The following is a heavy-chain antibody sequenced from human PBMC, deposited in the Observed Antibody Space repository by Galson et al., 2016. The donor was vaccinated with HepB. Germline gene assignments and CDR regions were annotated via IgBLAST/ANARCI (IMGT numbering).Heavy chain of an antibody. CDR3: ARDSGTPPPRRGPSSGY. Sequence: SLRLSCAASGFTVSNNYMIWFRQAPGKVLEWVSLIYSTGTTSYADSVKGRVTISRDSSKNTLYLQMNSQRAEDTAIYYCARDSGTPPPRRGPSSGYWGQGTLVTVSS. D-gene: IGHD1-26*01. CDR1: GFTVSNNY. J-gene: IGHJ4*02. V-gene: IGHV3-53*01. CDR2: IYSTGTT.